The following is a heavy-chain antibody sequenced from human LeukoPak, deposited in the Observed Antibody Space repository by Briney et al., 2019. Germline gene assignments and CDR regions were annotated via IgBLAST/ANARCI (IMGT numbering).Heavy chain of an antibody. V-gene: IGHV3-7*01. CDR3: GYTNNFYH. D-gene: IGHD3-16*02. Sequence: GGSLRLSCVASGLSISGQWMNWVRQAPGQGLEWVANIKHDGSEEYYVDSVKGRYTISRDDGRNSVSLQMNSVRAEDTAVYYCGYTNNFYHWGQGTLVVVSS. J-gene: IGHJ4*02. CDR2: IKHDGSEE. CDR1: GLSISGQW.